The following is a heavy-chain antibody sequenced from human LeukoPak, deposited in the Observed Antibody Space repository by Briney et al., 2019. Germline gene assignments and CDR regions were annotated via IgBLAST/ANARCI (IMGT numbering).Heavy chain of an antibody. Sequence: ASVKVSCKASGYTFTSYDINWVRQATGQGLEWMGWMNPNSGNTGYAQKFQGRVTITRNTSISTAYMELSSLRSEDTAVYYCAILRTGYDFWSGYYPYYYYMDVWGKGTTVTVSS. J-gene: IGHJ6*03. V-gene: IGHV1-8*03. CDR3: AILRTGYDFWSGYYPYYYYMDV. CDR2: MNPNSGNT. D-gene: IGHD3-3*01. CDR1: GYTFTSYD.